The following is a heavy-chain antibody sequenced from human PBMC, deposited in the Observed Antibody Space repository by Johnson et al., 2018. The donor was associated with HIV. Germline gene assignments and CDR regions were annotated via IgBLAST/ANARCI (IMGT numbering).Heavy chain of an antibody. J-gene: IGHJ3*02. CDR1: GFTFSSYW. D-gene: IGHD3/OR15-3a*01. CDR2: INWNGGST. Sequence: QVQLVESGGGLVQPGGSLRLSCAASGFTFSSYWMSWVRQAPGKGLEWVSGINWNGGSTGYADSVKGRFTISRDNSKNTLYLQMNSLRAEDTAVYYCANPPLWTGDQTAFDIWGQGTMVTVSS. V-gene: IGHV3-NL1*01. CDR3: ANPPLWTGDQTAFDI.